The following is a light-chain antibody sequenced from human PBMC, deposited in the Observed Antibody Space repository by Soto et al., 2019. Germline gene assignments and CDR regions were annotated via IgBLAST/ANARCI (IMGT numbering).Light chain of an antibody. CDR2: GAS. CDR3: QHYGSSPAT. J-gene: IGKJ1*01. V-gene: IGKV3-20*01. Sequence: VLTQSPGTLSWSPGERATLSCRASQSVRSSYLARYPLKPGQAPRLLIYGASIRATGIPDRFRGSGFGTDFTLTTSILETDDFAVYYFQHYGSSPATFGQGTNVEIK. CDR1: QSVRSSY.